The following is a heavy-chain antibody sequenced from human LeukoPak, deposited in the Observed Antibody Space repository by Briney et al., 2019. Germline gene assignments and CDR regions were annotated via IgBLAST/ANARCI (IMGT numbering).Heavy chain of an antibody. CDR2: ISNDLSTI. CDR1: GFTFSDYR. D-gene: IGHD2-2*02. CDR3: TRTYCSSTSCYTELFDP. J-gene: IGHJ5*02. Sequence: GGSLRLSCAASGFTFSDYRMNWVRQAPGKGLEWISYISNDLSTIHYAASVKGRFTISRDNAKNSLYLQMNSLRAEDTALYYCTRTYCSSTSCYTELFDPWGQGTLVTVSS. V-gene: IGHV3-48*04.